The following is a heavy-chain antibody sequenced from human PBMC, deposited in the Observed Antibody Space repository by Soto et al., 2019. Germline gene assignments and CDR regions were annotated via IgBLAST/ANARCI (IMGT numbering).Heavy chain of an antibody. D-gene: IGHD3-10*01. CDR3: ARHSDRFGELLFDY. J-gene: IGHJ4*02. CDR1: GFTFSSYG. V-gene: IGHV3-33*01. CDR2: IWYEGSNK. Sequence: QVQLVESGGGVVQPGRSLRLSCAASGFTFSSYGMHWVRHAPGKGLEWVAVIWYEGSNKYYADSVKGRFTISRDHSKNALYLHMNSLRAEDTAVYYCARHSDRFGELLFDYWGRGTLVTVSS.